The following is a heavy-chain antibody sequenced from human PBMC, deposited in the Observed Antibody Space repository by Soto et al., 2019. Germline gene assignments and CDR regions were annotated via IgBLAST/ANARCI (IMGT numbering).Heavy chain of an antibody. Sequence: SETLSLTCTVSGGSISSYYWSWIRQPPGKGLEWIGYIYYSGSTNYNPSLKSRVTISVDTSKNQFSLKLSSVTAADTAVYYCARVSGYNWNYAMHHLPPNYYYYYYMDVWGKGTTVNVSS. V-gene: IGHV4-59*01. J-gene: IGHJ6*03. CDR3: ARVSGYNWNYAMHHLPPNYYYYYYMDV. CDR1: GGSISSYY. D-gene: IGHD1-7*01. CDR2: IYYSGST.